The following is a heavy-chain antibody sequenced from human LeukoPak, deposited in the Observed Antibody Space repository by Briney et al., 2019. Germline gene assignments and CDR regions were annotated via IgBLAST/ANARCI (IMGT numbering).Heavy chain of an antibody. Sequence: SQTLSLTCTVSGGSISSGSYYWGWIRQPPGTGLEWIGSIYYSGSTYYNPSLKSRVTISVDTSKNQFSLKLSSVTAADTAVYYCARHIWVRGVIITRWFDPWGQGTLVTVSS. CDR3: ARHIWVRGVIITRWFDP. J-gene: IGHJ5*02. CDR2: IYYSGST. V-gene: IGHV4-39*01. CDR1: GGSISSGSYY. D-gene: IGHD3-10*01.